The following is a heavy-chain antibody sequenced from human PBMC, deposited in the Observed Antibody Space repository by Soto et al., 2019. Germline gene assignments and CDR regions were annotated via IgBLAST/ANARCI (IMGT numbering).Heavy chain of an antibody. CDR1: GASISNTDW. Sequence: PSETLSLTCAVSGASISNTDWWSWVRQRPGKGLEWIGEIYHSGTTNCDPSLKSRVTISLDKSKSQFSLKSTSVTAADTAVYYCAIPGAGDFDYWGQGTLVTVSS. V-gene: IGHV4-4*02. CDR2: IYHSGTT. CDR3: AIPGAGDFDY. D-gene: IGHD6-13*01. J-gene: IGHJ4*02.